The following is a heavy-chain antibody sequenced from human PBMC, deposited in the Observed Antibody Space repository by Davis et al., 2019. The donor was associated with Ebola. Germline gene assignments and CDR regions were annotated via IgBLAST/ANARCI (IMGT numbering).Heavy chain of an antibody. Sequence: GESLKISCAASGFTFSSYSMNWVRQAPGKGLEWVSSISSSSSYIYYADSVKGRFTISRDNAKNSLYLQMNSLRAEDTAVYYCARDGKYYYDLPFDYWGQGTLVTVSS. CDR1: GFTFSSYS. V-gene: IGHV3-21*01. J-gene: IGHJ4*02. CDR3: ARDGKYYYDLPFDY. CDR2: ISSSSSYI. D-gene: IGHD3-22*01.